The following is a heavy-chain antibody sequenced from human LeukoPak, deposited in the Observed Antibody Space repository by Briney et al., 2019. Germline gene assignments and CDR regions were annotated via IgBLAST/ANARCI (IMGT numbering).Heavy chain of an antibody. J-gene: IGHJ4*02. CDR1: GCTISNYV. D-gene: IGHD3-10*01. CDR2: ISGSGARS. Sequence: GGSLRLSCAASGCTISNYVVNWMRQAPGKGLEWVSRISGSGARSYYADSVKGRLTISRDNSKNTLYLQMRSLTTEDTAVYYCARGEVLRGESCFDYWGQGTLVTVSS. CDR3: ARGEVLRGESCFDY. V-gene: IGHV3-23*01.